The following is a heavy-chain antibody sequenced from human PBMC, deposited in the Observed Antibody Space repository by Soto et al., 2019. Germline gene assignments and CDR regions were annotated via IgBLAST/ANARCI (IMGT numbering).Heavy chain of an antibody. CDR1: GYTFTSYD. Sequence: QVQLVQSGAEVKKPGASVKVSCKASGYTFTSYDINWVRQATGQGLEWMGWMNPNSGNTGYAQKFPGRVTMTRNTSISTAYMELSSLRSEDTAVYYCARTRRDGFGRWFDPWGQGTLVTVSS. CDR3: ARTRRDGFGRWFDP. D-gene: IGHD3-16*01. CDR2: MNPNSGNT. V-gene: IGHV1-8*01. J-gene: IGHJ5*02.